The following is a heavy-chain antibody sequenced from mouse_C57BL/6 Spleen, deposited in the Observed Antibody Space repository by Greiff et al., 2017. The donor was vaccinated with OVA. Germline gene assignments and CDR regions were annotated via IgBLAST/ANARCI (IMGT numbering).Heavy chain of an antibody. V-gene: IGHV2-6*03. J-gene: IGHJ4*01. Sequence: VKLMESGPGLVAPSQSLSITCTVSGFSLTSYGVHWVRQPPGKGLEWLVVIWSDGSTTYNSALKSRLSISKDNSKSQVFLKMNSLQTDDTAMYYCARERDYGSRRDAMDYWGQGTSVTVSS. D-gene: IGHD1-1*01. CDR2: IWSDGST. CDR1: GFSLTSYG. CDR3: ARERDYGSRRDAMDY.